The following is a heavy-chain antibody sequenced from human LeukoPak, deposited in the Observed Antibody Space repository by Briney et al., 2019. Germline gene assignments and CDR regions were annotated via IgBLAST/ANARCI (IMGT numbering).Heavy chain of an antibody. Sequence: GESLRLSCAASGFTFSSYGMSWVRQAPGKGLEWVSATSAGGGSTYYADSVKGRFTISRDNSKSTLYLQMNTLRAEDTAVYYCAKRSDYGGNWNYFDNWGQGTLVTVSS. V-gene: IGHV3-23*01. CDR3: AKRSDYGGNWNYFDN. D-gene: IGHD4-23*01. CDR2: TSAGGGST. CDR1: GFTFSSYG. J-gene: IGHJ4*02.